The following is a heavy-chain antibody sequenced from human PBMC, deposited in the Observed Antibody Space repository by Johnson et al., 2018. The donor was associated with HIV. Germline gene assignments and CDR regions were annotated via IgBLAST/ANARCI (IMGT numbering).Heavy chain of an antibody. V-gene: IGHV3-11*04. J-gene: IGHJ3*02. CDR3: ATTRWSDTDSFDI. D-gene: IGHD3-3*01. CDR1: GVSVSDNY. Sequence: QVQLVESGGGLVQPGRSLRLSCVASGVSVSDNYMSWVRQPPGKGLEWLSYISSSGTAKYYADSVKGRFTISRDNAKNSLYLQMNSLRAEDTAVYYCATTRWSDTDSFDIWGQGTMVTVSS. CDR2: ISSSGTAK.